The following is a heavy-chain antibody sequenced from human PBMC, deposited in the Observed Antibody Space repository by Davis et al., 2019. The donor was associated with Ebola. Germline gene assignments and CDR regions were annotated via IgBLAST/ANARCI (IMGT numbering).Heavy chain of an antibody. V-gene: IGHV3-9*01. CDR2: ISWNSGSI. Sequence: PGGSLRLSCAASGFTFDAYAMHWVRQAPGKGLEWVSGISWNSGSIGYADSVKGRFTISRDNAKNSLYLQMNSLRAEDTALYYCARGVARTDFDYWGQGTLVTVSS. D-gene: IGHD5-12*01. CDR3: ARGVARTDFDY. CDR1: GFTFDAYA. J-gene: IGHJ4*02.